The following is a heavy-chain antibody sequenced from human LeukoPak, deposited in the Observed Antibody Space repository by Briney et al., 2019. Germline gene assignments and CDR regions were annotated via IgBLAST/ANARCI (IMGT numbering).Heavy chain of an antibody. CDR1: GFSFSTYI. V-gene: IGHV3-21*01. Sequence: GGSLRLSCAASGFSFSTYIINWVRQAPGKGLEWVSSISSRRDYIYYADSVKGRFTISRDNAKNSLYLQMNSLRAEDTAVYYCAREEVGGPAAYNWYFDLWGRGTLVTVSS. J-gene: IGHJ2*01. CDR2: ISSRRDYI. CDR3: AREEVGGPAAYNWYFDL. D-gene: IGHD2-2*01.